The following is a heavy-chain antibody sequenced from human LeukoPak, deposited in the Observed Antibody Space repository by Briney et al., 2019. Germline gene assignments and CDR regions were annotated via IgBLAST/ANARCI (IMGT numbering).Heavy chain of an antibody. Sequence: PGGSLRLSCAASGFTFSSYGMHWVRQAPGKGLEWVAVIWYDGSNKYYADSVKGRFTISRDNSKNTLYLQMNSLRAEDTAVYYCARDVPLRSSTSCYPDYWGQGTLDTVSS. V-gene: IGHV3-33*01. CDR1: GFTFSSYG. D-gene: IGHD2-2*01. CDR2: IWYDGSNK. J-gene: IGHJ4*02. CDR3: ARDVPLRSSTSCYPDY.